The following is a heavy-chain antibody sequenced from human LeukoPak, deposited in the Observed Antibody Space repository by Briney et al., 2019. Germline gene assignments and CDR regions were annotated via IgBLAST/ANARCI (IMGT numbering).Heavy chain of an antibody. Sequence: SETLSLTCTVSGGSISSYYWSWIRQPAGKGLEWIGRIYTSGSTNYNPSLKSRVTMPVDTSKNQFSLKLSSVTAADTAVYYCARQADYYDSSGPEWDYYYYYMDVWGKGTTVTVSS. CDR2: IYTSGST. V-gene: IGHV4-4*07. CDR1: GGSISSYY. J-gene: IGHJ6*03. D-gene: IGHD3-22*01. CDR3: ARQADYYDSSGPEWDYYYYYMDV.